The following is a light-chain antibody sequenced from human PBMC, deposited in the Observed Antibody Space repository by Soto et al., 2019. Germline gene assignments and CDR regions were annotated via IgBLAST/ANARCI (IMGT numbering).Light chain of an antibody. CDR2: ELS. CDR3: SSYSSTRNLEI. Sequence: QSALTQPASVSGSPGQSITISCTGTSSDVGGYNYVSWYQQYPGKVPKLILYELSNRPSGVSDRFSGSKSANTASLTISGLQAEDEADYYCSSYSSTRNLEIFGGGTQLPS. CDR1: SSDVGGYNY. V-gene: IGLV2-14*01. J-gene: IGLJ2*01.